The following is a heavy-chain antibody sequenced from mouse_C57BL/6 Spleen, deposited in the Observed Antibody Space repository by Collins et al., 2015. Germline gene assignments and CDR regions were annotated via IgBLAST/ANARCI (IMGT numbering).Heavy chain of an antibody. J-gene: IGHJ3*01. V-gene: IGHV6-3*01. CDR1: GFTFSSYW. D-gene: IGHD4-1*01. CDR2: IRLKSDNYAT. CDR3: TELGRFAY. Sequence: EVKLEGSGGGLVQSGGSMKLSCVASGFTFSSYWMSWVRQSPEKGLEWVAEIRLKSDNYATHYAESVKGKFTISRDDSKSRLYLQMNSLRAEDTGIYYCTELGRFAYWGQGTLVTVSA.